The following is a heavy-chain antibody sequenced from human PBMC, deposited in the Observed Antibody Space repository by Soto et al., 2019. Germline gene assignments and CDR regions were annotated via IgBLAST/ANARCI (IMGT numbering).Heavy chain of an antibody. J-gene: IGHJ6*04. Sequence: ASVKVSCKASGYTFTSCAMRWVRQAPGQRLEWMGWINAGNGNTKYSQKFQGRVTITRDTSASTAYMELSSLRSEDTAVYYCARVKQVLLWFGEAPMDVWGKGTTVTVSS. CDR1: GYTFTSCA. CDR2: INAGNGNT. V-gene: IGHV1-3*01. D-gene: IGHD3-10*01. CDR3: ARVKQVLLWFGEAPMDV.